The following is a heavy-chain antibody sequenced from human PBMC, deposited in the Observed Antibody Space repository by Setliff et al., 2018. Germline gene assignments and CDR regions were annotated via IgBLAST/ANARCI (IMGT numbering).Heavy chain of an antibody. J-gene: IGHJ4*02. D-gene: IGHD3-22*01. CDR2: IYYSGAT. CDR3: ARYRNYFDSSGQTQYYFDH. Sequence: PSETLSLTCSVSGDSINPYYWTWIRQPPGKGLEWIGFIYYSGATTYNPSLKSRVTISVDTSKNQFSLNLNSATAADTAVYYCARYRNYFDSSGQTQYYFDHWGQGTLVTVSS. V-gene: IGHV4-59*01. CDR1: GDSINPYY.